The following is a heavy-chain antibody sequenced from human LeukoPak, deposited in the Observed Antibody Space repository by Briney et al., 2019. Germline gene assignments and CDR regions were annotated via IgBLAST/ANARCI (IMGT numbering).Heavy chain of an antibody. V-gene: IGHV3-74*01. CDR2: INSDGSIT. CDR1: GLTFSSYW. J-gene: IGHJ4*02. D-gene: IGHD2-8*02. Sequence: PGGSLRLSCAASGLTFSSYWMQWVRHAPGKGLVGVSRINSDGSITTYADSVKGRFTISRDNAKNTLYLQMNSLRAEDTAVYYCAFGWGNIDYWGQGTLVTVSS. CDR3: AFGWGNIDY.